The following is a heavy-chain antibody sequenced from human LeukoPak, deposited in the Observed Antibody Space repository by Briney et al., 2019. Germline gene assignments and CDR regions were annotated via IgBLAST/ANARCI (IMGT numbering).Heavy chain of an antibody. J-gene: IGHJ4*02. Sequence: SETLSLTCTVSGGSISSYYWSWIRQPAGKGLEWIGRIYTSGSTNYNPSLKSRVTISVDTSKNQFSLKLSSVTAADTAVYYCARSAGYSSGWYWRGYYFDYWGQGTLVTVSS. V-gene: IGHV4-4*07. CDR2: IYTSGST. D-gene: IGHD6-19*01. CDR1: GGSISSYY. CDR3: ARSAGYSSGWYWRGYYFDY.